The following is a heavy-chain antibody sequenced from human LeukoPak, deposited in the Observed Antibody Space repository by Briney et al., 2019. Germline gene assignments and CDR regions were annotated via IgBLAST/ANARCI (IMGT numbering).Heavy chain of an antibody. Sequence: GGSLRLSCAASGFTFFTYSMHWVRQAPGKGLEWLAVSSFDENNKYYADSVRGRFTISRDNSKNTVYLQMDSLRPEDTATYYCAKDSYGGYNDFGIDSWGQGTLVSVSS. D-gene: IGHD5-12*01. V-gene: IGHV3-30*18. CDR1: GFTFFTYS. CDR2: SSFDENNK. J-gene: IGHJ4*02. CDR3: AKDSYGGYNDFGIDS.